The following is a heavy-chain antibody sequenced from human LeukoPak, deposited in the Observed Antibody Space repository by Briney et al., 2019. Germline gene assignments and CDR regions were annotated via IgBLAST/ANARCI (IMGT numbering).Heavy chain of an antibody. V-gene: IGHV3-48*01. Sequence: PGGSLRLSCAASGFTFSSYSMNWVRQAPGKGLEWVSYISSSSSTIYYADSVRGRFTISRDNAKSSLYLQMNSLRAEDTALYYCVRDNPRCCGVIPANIDDFWGQGTLVTVSS. CDR3: VRDNPRCCGVIPANIDDF. J-gene: IGHJ4*02. CDR1: GFTFSSYS. CDR2: ISSSSSTI. D-gene: IGHD2-21*01.